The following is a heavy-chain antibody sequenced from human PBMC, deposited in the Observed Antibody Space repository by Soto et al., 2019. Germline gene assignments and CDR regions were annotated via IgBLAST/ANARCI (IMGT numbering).Heavy chain of an antibody. Sequence: PSETLSLTCTVSGGSISSRGYYCSWIRQFPGKGLEWIGYISYSESTVYNPSLKSRVTISADTSKNQFPLKLSSVTAADTAVYYCAGGNDYAKIGYWGQGAQVTVSS. J-gene: IGHJ4*02. CDR1: GGSISSRGYY. V-gene: IGHV4-31*03. CDR3: AGGNDYAKIGY. D-gene: IGHD4-17*01. CDR2: ISYSEST.